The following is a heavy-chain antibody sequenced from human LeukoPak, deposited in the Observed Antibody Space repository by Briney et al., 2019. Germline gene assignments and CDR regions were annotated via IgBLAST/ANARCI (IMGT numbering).Heavy chain of an antibody. CDR2: ICTSGST. CDR1: GGSISSGSYY. CDR3: ARSGRRITIFGVVTSNWFDP. V-gene: IGHV4-61*02. D-gene: IGHD3-3*01. Sequence: SETLSLTCTVSGGSISSGSYYWSWIRQPAGKGLEWIGRICTSGSTNYNPSLKSRVTISVDTSKNQFSLKLSSVTAADTAVYYCARSGRRITIFGVVTSNWFDPWGQGTLVTVSS. J-gene: IGHJ5*02.